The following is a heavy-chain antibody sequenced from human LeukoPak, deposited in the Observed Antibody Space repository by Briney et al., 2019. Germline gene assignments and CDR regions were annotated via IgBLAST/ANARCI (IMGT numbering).Heavy chain of an antibody. D-gene: IGHD1-1*01. V-gene: IGHV3-15*01. J-gene: IGHJ4*02. Sequence: KPGVSLRLSCAASGITFSNAWVSWVRQAPGKGLEWVGRIKSKSDGETTDYAAPVKGRFTISRDDSKNTLYLQMNSLKTEDTAMYYCATYRWYSDYWGRGVLVTVSS. CDR3: ATYRWYSDY. CDR1: GITFSNAW. CDR2: IKSKSDGETT.